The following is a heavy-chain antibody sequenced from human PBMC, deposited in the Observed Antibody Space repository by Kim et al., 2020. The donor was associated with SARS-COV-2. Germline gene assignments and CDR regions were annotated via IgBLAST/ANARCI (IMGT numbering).Heavy chain of an antibody. CDR2: IIPILGIA. J-gene: IGHJ3*02. V-gene: IGHV1-69*04. D-gene: IGHD2-2*01. CDR1: GGTFSSYA. CDR3: ASAGSGVVPAANAFDI. Sequence: SVKVSCKASGGTFSSYAISWVRQAPGQGLEWMGRIIPILGIANYAQKFQGRVTITADKSTSTAYMELSSLRSEDTAVYYCASAGSGVVPAANAFDIWGQGTLVTVSS.